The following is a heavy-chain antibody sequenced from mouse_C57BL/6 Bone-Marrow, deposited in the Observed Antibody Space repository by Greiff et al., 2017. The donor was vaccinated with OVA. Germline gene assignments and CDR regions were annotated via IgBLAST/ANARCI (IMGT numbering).Heavy chain of an antibody. J-gene: IGHJ2*01. CDR1: GYSFTDYN. D-gene: IGHD1-1*01. CDR3: AIIYYYGSSDDY. CDR2: INPNYGTT. V-gene: IGHV1-39*01. Sequence: VQLKESGPELVKPGASVKISCKASGYSFTDYNMNWVKQSNGKSLEWIGVINPNYGTTSYNQKFKGKATLTVDQSSSTAYMQLNSLTSEDSAVYYCAIIYYYGSSDDYWGQGTTLTVSS.